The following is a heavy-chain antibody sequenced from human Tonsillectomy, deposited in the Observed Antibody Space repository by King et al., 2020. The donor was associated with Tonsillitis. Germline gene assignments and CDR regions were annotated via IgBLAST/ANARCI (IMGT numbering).Heavy chain of an antibody. CDR2: INWNRFGI. CDR1: GFTFNDHA. Sequence: VQLVESGGGLVQPGSSLRLSCAASGFTFNDHAMHWVRQAPGKGLEWVSSINWNRFGIGYADSVKGRFTISRDNAKSSLYLQMNSLQAEDTALYYCAKDLRYSYGPSIDYWGQGILVTVSS. V-gene: IGHV3-9*01. CDR3: AKDLRYSYGPSIDY. J-gene: IGHJ4*02. D-gene: IGHD3-9*01.